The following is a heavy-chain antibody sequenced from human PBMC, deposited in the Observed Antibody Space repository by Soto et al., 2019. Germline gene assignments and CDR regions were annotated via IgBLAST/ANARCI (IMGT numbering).Heavy chain of an antibody. J-gene: IGHJ5*02. D-gene: IGHD7-27*01. Sequence: GGSLRLSCAASGFTFSSYAMSWVRQAPGKGLEWVSAISGSGGSTYYADSVKGRFTISRDNSKNTLYLQMNSLRAEDTAVYYCAKEYGSARGDWGWFDPWGQGTLVTVSS. V-gene: IGHV3-23*01. CDR1: GFTFSSYA. CDR2: ISGSGGST. CDR3: AKEYGSARGDWGWFDP.